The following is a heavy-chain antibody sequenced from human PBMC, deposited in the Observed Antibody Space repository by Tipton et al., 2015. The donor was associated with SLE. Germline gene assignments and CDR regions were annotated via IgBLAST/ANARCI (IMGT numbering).Heavy chain of an antibody. D-gene: IGHD3-10*01. CDR1: GFNFNSYA. J-gene: IGHJ6*03. Sequence: SLRLSCAASGFNFNSYAVHWVRQAPGKGLEWVAVISYDGGSEYYADSVKGRFTISRDNSKNTLYLQMNSLRGEDTALYYCARELGIRGVTGCYMVVWGKGTTVTVSS. CDR3: ARELGIRGVTGCYMVV. V-gene: IGHV3-30*04. CDR2: ISYDGGSE.